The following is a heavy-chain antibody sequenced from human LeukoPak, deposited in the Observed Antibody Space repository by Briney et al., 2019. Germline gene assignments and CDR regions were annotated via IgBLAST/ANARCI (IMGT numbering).Heavy chain of an antibody. CDR1: GFTFSSYS. J-gene: IGHJ4*02. CDR2: ISSSSSYI. CDR3: ARDPTFGGVIADDY. Sequence: GGSLRLSCAASGFTFSSYSMNWVRQAPGKGLEWVSSISSSSSYIYYADSVKGRFTISRDNAKNSLYLQTNSLRAEDTAVYYCARDPTFGGVIADDYWGQGTLVTVSS. D-gene: IGHD3-16*02. V-gene: IGHV3-21*01.